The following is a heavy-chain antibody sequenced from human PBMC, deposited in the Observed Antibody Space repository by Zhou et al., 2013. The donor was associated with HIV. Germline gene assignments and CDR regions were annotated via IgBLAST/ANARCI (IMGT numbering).Heavy chain of an antibody. J-gene: IGHJ2*01. CDR2: MNPNSGNT. D-gene: IGHD1-7*01. CDR3: ARVPINWNSGRWYFDL. V-gene: IGHV1-8*03. CDR1: GYTFTNYD. Sequence: QVQLVQSGAEVKKPGASVKVSCKASGYTFTNYDINWVRQATGQGLEWMGWMNPNSGNTGNAQKFQGRVTITRNTSISTAYMELSSLRSEDTAVYYCARVPINWNSGRWYFDLWGRGTLVTVSS.